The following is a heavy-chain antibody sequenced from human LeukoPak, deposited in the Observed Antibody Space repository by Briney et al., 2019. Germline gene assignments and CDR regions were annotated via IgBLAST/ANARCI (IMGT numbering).Heavy chain of an antibody. D-gene: IGHD6-13*01. V-gene: IGHV4-61*01. CDR3: ARVASTGLFDC. CDR2: IYYSGST. J-gene: IGHJ4*02. Sequence: SETLSLTCTVSGGSVNNSSYYWKWIRQPPGKGLEWIGYIYYSGSTNYNPSLKSRVTMSVDTAKNQFSLNLSSVTAADTAMYYCARVASTGLFDCWGQGTLVTVSS. CDR1: GGSVNNSSYY.